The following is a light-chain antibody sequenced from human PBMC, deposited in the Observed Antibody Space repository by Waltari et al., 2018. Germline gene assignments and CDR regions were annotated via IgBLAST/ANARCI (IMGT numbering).Light chain of an antibody. Sequence: DIQMTQSPSTLSASVGDRVTITCRASQFISSWLAWYQQKPGKVPKLLIYLASSLESGVPSRFSGSGSGTEFTLTISSLQPDDFATYYCQQYQSYPLTFGPGTKVDIK. J-gene: IGKJ3*01. CDR3: QQYQSYPLT. V-gene: IGKV1-5*03. CDR1: QFISSW. CDR2: LAS.